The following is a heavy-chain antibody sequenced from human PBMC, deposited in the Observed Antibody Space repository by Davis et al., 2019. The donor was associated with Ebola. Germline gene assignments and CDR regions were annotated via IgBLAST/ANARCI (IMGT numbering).Heavy chain of an antibody. CDR1: GFTFSSYG. V-gene: IGHV3-33*01. CDR3: ARVSSHGDPDY. J-gene: IGHJ4*02. Sequence: GESLKISCAASGFTFSSYGMHWVRQAPGKGLEWVAVIWYDGSNKYYADSVKGRFTISRDNSKNTLYLQMTSLRAEDTAVYYCARVSSHGDPDYWGQGTLVTVSS. D-gene: IGHD4-17*01. CDR2: IWYDGSNK.